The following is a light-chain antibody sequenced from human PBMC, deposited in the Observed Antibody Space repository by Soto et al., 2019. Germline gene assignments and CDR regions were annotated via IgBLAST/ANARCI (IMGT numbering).Light chain of an antibody. CDR2: GAS. Sequence: IVLAHSPCTLSLSPVERVTVSCRASQSVTTRLACYQHKPGQAPTLLMSGASNRASGVPVRFSGSGSGTDFTLTITRLEPEDFALYYCQQYGGSPITFGLGTRLEIK. V-gene: IGKV3-20*01. CDR3: QQYGGSPIT. CDR1: QSVTTR. J-gene: IGKJ5*01.